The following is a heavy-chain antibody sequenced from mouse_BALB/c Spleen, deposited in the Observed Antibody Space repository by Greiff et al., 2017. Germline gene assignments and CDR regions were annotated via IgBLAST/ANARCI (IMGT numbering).Heavy chain of an antibody. D-gene: IGHD2-3*01. CDR3: AREGWLLRWFAY. Sequence: ESGPGLVKPSQSLSLTCSVTGYSITSGYYWNWIRQFPGNKLEWMGYISYDGSNNYNPSLKNRISITRDTSKNQFFLKLNSVTTEDTATYYCAREGWLLRWFAYWGQGTLVTVSA. J-gene: IGHJ3*01. CDR2: ISYDGSN. V-gene: IGHV3-6*02. CDR1: GYSITSGYY.